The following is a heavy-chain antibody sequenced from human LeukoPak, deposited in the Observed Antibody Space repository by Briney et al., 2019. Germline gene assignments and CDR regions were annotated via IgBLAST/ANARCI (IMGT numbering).Heavy chain of an antibody. CDR3: ARDRFISAIVVVPAAIGMDV. J-gene: IGHJ6*02. CDR2: IYYSGST. Sequence: SGTLSLTCTVSGGSISSGGYYWSWIRQHPGKGLEWIGYIYYSGSTYYNPSLKSRVTISVDTSKNQFSLKLSSVTAADTAVYYCARDRFISAIVVVPAAIGMDVWGQGTTVTVSS. CDR1: GGSISSGGYY. D-gene: IGHD2-2*01. V-gene: IGHV4-31*03.